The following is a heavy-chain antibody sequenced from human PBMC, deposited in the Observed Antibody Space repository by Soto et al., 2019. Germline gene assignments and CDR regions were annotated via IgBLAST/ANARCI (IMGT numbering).Heavy chain of an antibody. CDR2: INANSGGT. CDR1: GYTFTGYY. Sequence: ASGQVSCKASGYTFTGYYIHWVRQARGQGLECMGWINANSGGTNYAKKFQGRVTMTRDTSISTAYMELSRLRSDDTAVYYCARDHCSGVSCYSWFDPWGQGTLVTVSS. D-gene: IGHD2-15*01. J-gene: IGHJ5*02. CDR3: ARDHCSGVSCYSWFDP. V-gene: IGHV1-2*02.